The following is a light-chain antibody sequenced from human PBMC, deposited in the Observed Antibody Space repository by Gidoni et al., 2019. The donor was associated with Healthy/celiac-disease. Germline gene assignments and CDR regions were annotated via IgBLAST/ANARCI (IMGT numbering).Light chain of an antibody. CDR3: QQYDNLPLT. CDR1: QDISNY. V-gene: IGKV1-33*01. J-gene: IGKJ4*01. CDR2: DAS. Sequence: DIQMTQSPSSLAASVGDRVTITCQASQDISNYVNWYQQKPGKATKLLIYDASNLETGVPSRFSGSGSGTDFTFTISSLQPEDIATYYCQQYDNLPLTFGGGTKVEIK.